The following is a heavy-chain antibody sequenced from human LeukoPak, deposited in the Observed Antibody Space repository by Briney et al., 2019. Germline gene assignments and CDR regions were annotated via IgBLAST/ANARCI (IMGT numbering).Heavy chain of an antibody. V-gene: IGHV1-18*01. CDR2: ISAYNGNT. D-gene: IGHD3-16*02. J-gene: IGHJ4*02. CDR3: ASSYDYVWGSYRSYFDY. CDR1: GYTFTSYG. Sequence: ASVKVSCKASGYTFTSYGISWVRQAPGQGLEWMGWISAYNGNTNYAQKLQGRVTTTTDTSASTAYMQLRSLKSDDTAVYYCASSYDYVWGSYRSYFDYWGQGPLVTVSS.